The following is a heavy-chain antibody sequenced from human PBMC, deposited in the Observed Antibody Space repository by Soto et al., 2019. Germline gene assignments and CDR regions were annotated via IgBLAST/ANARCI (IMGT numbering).Heavy chain of an antibody. V-gene: IGHV3-53*01. CDR1: EVTSSSNY. D-gene: IGHD1-7*01. CDR2: IYSGGST. CDR3: ARDRWNYPNWFDP. J-gene: IGHJ5*02. Sequence: RHSCAAAEVTSSSNYMSCVSQAPGKGLEWVSVIYSGGSTYYADSVKGRFTISRDNSKNTLYLQMNSLRAEDTAVYYCARDRWNYPNWFDPWGQGTLVTVSS.